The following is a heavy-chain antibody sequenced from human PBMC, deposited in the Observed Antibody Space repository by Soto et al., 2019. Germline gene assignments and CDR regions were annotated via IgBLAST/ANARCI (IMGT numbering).Heavy chain of an antibody. CDR2: ISGSGGST. Sequence: GGSLILSCAASGFTFSSYAMSWVRQAPGKGLEWVSAISGSGGSTYYADSVKGRFTISRDNSKNTLYLQMNSLRAEDTAVYYCAKGDTAMVTYYYYYMDVWGKGTTVTVSS. CDR1: GFTFSSYA. CDR3: AKGDTAMVTYYYYYMDV. J-gene: IGHJ6*03. D-gene: IGHD5-18*01. V-gene: IGHV3-23*01.